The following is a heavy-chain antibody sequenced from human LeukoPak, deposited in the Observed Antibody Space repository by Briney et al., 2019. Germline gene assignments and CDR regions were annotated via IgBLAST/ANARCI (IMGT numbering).Heavy chain of an antibody. CDR1: GYTFTGYY. V-gene: IGHV1-2*02. J-gene: IGHJ4*02. D-gene: IGHD2-21*02. CDR2: INPNSGGT. CDR3: AMLLFPTYYFDY. Sequence: ASVKVSCKASGYTFTGYYMHWVRQAPGQGLEWMGWINPNSGGTNYAQKFQGRVTMTRDPSISTAYMELSRLRSDDTAVYYCAMLLFPTYYFDYWGQGTLVTVSS.